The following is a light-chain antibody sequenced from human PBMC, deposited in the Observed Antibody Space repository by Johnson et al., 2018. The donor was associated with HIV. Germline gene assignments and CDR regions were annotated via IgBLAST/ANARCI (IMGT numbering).Light chain of an antibody. CDR3: GTWDSSLSAFYV. Sequence: VLTQPPSVSAAPGQKVTISCSGSSSDMGNYAVSWYQQLPGTAPKLLIYENNKRPSGIPDRFSGSKSGTSATLGITGLQTGDEADYYCGTWDSSLSAFYVFGTGTKVTVL. CDR1: SSDMGNYA. CDR2: ENN. V-gene: IGLV1-51*02. J-gene: IGLJ1*01.